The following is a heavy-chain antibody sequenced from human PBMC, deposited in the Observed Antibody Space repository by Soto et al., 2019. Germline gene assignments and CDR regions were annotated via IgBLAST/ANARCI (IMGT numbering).Heavy chain of an antibody. CDR3: VRHGDGGWYHPTFDY. CDR1: SGSIRISTYY. D-gene: IGHD6-19*01. J-gene: IGHJ4*02. CDR2: IYYTGST. V-gene: IGHV4-39*01. Sequence: SETLSLTCTVSSGSIRISTYYWGWIRQPPGKGLEWIGSIYYTGSTFYNPSLKSRVTISVDTSQNQFSLKLSSVTAADTAVYYCVRHGDGGWYHPTFDYWGQGTLVTVSS.